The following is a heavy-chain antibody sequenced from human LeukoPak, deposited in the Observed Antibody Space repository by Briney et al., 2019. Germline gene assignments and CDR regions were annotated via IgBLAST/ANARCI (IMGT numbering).Heavy chain of an antibody. CDR1: GFTFSSYS. D-gene: IGHD6-19*01. J-gene: IGHJ3*01. CDR2: ISSSSSYI. CDR3: ARDLIAVALYDAFDL. V-gene: IGHV3-21*01. Sequence: PGGSLRLSCAASGFTFSSYSMNWVRQAPGKGLEWVSSISSSSSYIYYADSVKGRFAISRDNAKNSLYLQMNSLRAEDTAVYYCARDLIAVALYDAFDLWGQGTMVTVSS.